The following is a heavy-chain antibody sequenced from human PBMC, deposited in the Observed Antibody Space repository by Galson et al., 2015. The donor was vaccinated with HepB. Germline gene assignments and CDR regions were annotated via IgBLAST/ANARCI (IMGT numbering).Heavy chain of an antibody. CDR3: ARGAEPRYSSSWYWFDP. Sequence: LSLTCSVSGGSISSGSYYWSWIRQPAGKGLEWIGRIYTSGSTNYNPSLKSRVTMSVDMSKNQFSLKLSSVTAADTAVYYCARGAEPRYSSSWYWFDPWGQGTLVTVSS. V-gene: IGHV4-61*02. D-gene: IGHD6-13*01. CDR2: IYTSGST. J-gene: IGHJ5*02. CDR1: GGSISSGSYY.